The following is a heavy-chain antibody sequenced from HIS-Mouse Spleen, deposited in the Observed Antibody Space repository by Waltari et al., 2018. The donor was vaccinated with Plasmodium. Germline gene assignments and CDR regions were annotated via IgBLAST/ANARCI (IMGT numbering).Heavy chain of an antibody. CDR1: GGSISHSSSY. CDR3: ASLPRVEEVTTPFYYYYYGMDV. D-gene: IGHD4-4*01. V-gene: IGHV4-39*01. J-gene: IGHJ6*02. Sequence: QLQLQESGPGLVKPSETLSRTCTVSGGSISHSSSYGGWPCLPPGKGLEWIGSIYYSGSTYYHPSLKSRVTISVDTSKNQFSLKLSSVTAADTAVYYCASLPRVEEVTTPFYYYYYGMDVWGQGTTVTVSS. CDR2: IYYSGST.